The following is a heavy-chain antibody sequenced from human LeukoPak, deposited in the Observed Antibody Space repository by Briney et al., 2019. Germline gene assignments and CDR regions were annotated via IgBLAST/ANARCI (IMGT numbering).Heavy chain of an antibody. CDR1: GGSISSSSYY. D-gene: IGHD3-10*01. CDR2: IYYSGST. V-gene: IGHV4-39*01. CDR3: ARRYYGSGSLHYMDV. J-gene: IGHJ6*03. Sequence: SETLSLTCTVSGGSISSSSYYWGWIRQPPGKGLDWIGTIYYSGSTYYNPSLKSRVTISVDTSKNQFSLKLTSVTAADTAVYYCARRYYGSGSLHYMDVWGKGTTVTVSS.